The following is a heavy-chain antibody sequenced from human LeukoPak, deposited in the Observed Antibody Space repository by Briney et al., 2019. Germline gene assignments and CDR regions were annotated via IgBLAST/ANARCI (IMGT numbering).Heavy chain of an antibody. D-gene: IGHD2-2*01. V-gene: IGHV4-59*11. CDR1: GGSLSGHY. Sequence: SETLSLTCTISGGSLSGHYWTWLRQPPGKGREYIGEIYYTGGTAYNPSLKSRATMSLDTAKNQVSLRLDSVTAADTAVYYCGRVVPAGRAFDTWGHGTMVTVSS. CDR3: GRVVPAGRAFDT. J-gene: IGHJ3*02. CDR2: IYYTGGT.